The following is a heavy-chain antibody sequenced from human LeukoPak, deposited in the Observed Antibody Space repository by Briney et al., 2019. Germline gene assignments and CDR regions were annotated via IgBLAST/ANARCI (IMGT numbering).Heavy chain of an antibody. Sequence: GGSLRLSCAASGFTFSNYGMHWVRQAPGKGLEWVAVIWYDGSNKYYADSVKGRFTISRDNSKNTLYLQMNSLRAEGTAVYYCAGNYGPYYFDYWGRGTLVTVSS. CDR2: IWYDGSNK. CDR3: AGNYGPYYFDY. CDR1: GFTFSNYG. V-gene: IGHV3-33*01. D-gene: IGHD3-10*01. J-gene: IGHJ4*02.